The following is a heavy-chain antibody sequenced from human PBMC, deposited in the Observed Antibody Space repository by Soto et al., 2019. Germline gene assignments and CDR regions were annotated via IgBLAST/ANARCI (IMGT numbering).Heavy chain of an antibody. D-gene: IGHD6-13*01. CDR3: ARDMTPDRLEYSSSWYRTIRVPAY. CDR1: GFTFSSYG. CDR2: IWYDGSNK. V-gene: IGHV3-33*01. Sequence: GGSLRLSCAASGFTFSSYGMHWVRQAPGKGLEWVAVIWYDGSNKYYADSVKGRFTISRDNSKNTLYLQMNSLRAEDTAVYYCARDMTPDRLEYSSSWYRTIRVPAYWGQGTLVTVSS. J-gene: IGHJ4*02.